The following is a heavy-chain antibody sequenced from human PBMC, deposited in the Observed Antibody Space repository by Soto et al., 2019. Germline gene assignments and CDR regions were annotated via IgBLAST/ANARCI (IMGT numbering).Heavy chain of an antibody. D-gene: IGHD3-22*01. V-gene: IGHV4-61*05. CDR3: ARHYYDTLGY. J-gene: IGHJ4*02. CDR1: GASISSGGYY. CDR2: IYYSGST. Sequence: PSETLSLTCTVSGASISSGGYYWGWIRQPPGKGLEWIGYIYYSGSTNYNPSLKSRVTISVDTSKNQFSLKLSSVTAADTAVYYCARHYYDTLGYWGQGTLVTVSS.